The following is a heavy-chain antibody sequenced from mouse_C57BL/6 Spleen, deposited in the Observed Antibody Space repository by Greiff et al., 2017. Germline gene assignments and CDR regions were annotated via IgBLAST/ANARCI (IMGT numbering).Heavy chain of an antibody. CDR1: GYTFTSYW. V-gene: IGHV1-53*01. CDR2: INPSNGGT. D-gene: IGHD1-1*01. J-gene: IGHJ1*03. Sequence: VQLQQPGTELVKPGASVKLSCKASGYTFTSYWMHWVKQRPGKGLEWIGNINPSNGGTNYNEKFTSKATLPVDHSSSTAYMQLSSSTSEDSAFYYSARDYYGSAPGYFDVWGTGTTVTGSS. CDR3: ARDYYGSAPGYFDV.